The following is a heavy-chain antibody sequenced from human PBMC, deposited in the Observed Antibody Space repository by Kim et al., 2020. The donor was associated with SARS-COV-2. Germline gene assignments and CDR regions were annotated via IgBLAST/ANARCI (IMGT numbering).Heavy chain of an antibody. CDR2: IDTDGTIT. CDR3: AVGIAAAGTFDY. CDR1: GLTFSSYW. Sequence: GGSLRLSCAASGLTFSSYWMHWVRQAPGKGLVWVSRIDTDGTITNYADSVKGRFTISRDNAKNTLYLQMNSLRAEDTAVYYCAVGIAAAGTFDYWGQGTLVTVSS. J-gene: IGHJ4*02. V-gene: IGHV3-74*01. D-gene: IGHD6-13*01.